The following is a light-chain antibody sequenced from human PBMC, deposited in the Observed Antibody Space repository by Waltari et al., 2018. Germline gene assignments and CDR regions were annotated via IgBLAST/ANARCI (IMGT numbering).Light chain of an antibody. CDR3: QQVNSFPAT. Sequence: DIQMTQSPSSVSAFVGDRVTITCRGSHSISNWLAWYQQKPGKAPKLLIYGASDLHSGVPSRFSGSGAGTDFTLTISSLQAEDFATYYCQQVNSFPATFGGGTTVEIK. V-gene: IGKV1-12*01. CDR1: HSISNW. J-gene: IGKJ4*01. CDR2: GAS.